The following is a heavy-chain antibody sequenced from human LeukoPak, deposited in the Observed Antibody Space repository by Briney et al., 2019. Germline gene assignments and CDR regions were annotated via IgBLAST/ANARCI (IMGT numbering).Heavy chain of an antibody. CDR3: AREAGYSYALGY. CDR2: ISGSSSTI. D-gene: IGHD5-18*01. J-gene: IGHJ4*02. V-gene: IGHV3-48*01. Sequence: GGSLRLSCAASGFTFSSYSMNWVRQAARKRLECVSYISGSSSTIYYADSVKGRFTISRDSAKNSLYLQMNSLRAEDTAVYYCAREAGYSYALGYWGQGTLVTVSS. CDR1: GFTFSSYS.